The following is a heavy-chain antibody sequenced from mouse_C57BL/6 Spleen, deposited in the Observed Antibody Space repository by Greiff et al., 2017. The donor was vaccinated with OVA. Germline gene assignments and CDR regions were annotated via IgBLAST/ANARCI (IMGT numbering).Heavy chain of an antibody. CDR3: ARRGGRDYGSRLYFDY. V-gene: IGHV1-9*01. Sequence: QVQLQQSGAELMKPGASVKISGLGWGEACTGYVIEWVKQRPGHGLEWIGEILPGSGSTNYNDKFKGKATFTADTSSNTAYMQLSRLTTDDSAIDYCARRGGRDYGSRLYFDYWGQGTTLTVSS. CDR1: GEACTGYV. J-gene: IGHJ2*01. D-gene: IGHD1-1*01. CDR2: ILPGSGST.